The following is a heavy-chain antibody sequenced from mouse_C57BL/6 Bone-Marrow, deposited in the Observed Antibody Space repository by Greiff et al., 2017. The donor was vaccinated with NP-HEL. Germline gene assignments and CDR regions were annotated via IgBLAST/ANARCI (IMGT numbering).Heavy chain of an antibody. Sequence: VQLQQSRAELVRPGASVTLSCKASGYTFTDYEMHWVKQTPVHGLEWIGAIDPETGGTAYNQKFKGKAILTADKSSSTAYMELRSLTSEDSAVYYCTLYYYGSSYWYFDVWGTGTTVTVSS. D-gene: IGHD1-1*01. J-gene: IGHJ1*03. V-gene: IGHV1-15*01. CDR3: TLYYYGSSYWYFDV. CDR2: IDPETGGT. CDR1: GYTFTDYE.